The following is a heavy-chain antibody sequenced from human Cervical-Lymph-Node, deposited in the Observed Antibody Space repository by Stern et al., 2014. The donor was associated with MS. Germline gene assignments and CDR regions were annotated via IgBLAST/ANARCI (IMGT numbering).Heavy chain of an antibody. CDR2: ISANTDNP. Sequence: VQLVESGSELKKPGASVNVSCKASGYTSTRYTLNWVRQAPGQGLEWMGWISANTDNPTYAQGFTGRFVFSLDTSVSTAYLQISSLKAEDTAVYYCARADDGYNYQGFDYWGQGTLVTVSS. CDR1: GYTSTRYT. V-gene: IGHV7-4-1*02. D-gene: IGHD5-24*01. J-gene: IGHJ4*02. CDR3: ARADDGYNYQGFDY.